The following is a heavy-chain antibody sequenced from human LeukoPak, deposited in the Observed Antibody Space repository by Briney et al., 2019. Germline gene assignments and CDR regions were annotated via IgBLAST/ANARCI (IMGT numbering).Heavy chain of an antibody. Sequence: GGSLRLSCAASGFPFNNYWMHWVRQAPGKGLVWVSSINTDGRTTRYAASVQGRFTISRDNAKNTLYLQMNSLRDDDTAVYYCARAGASGWYAAGWFDPWGQGTPVTVSS. CDR2: INTDGRTT. CDR1: GFPFNNYW. J-gene: IGHJ5*02. V-gene: IGHV3-74*01. D-gene: IGHD6-19*01. CDR3: ARAGASGWYAAGWFDP.